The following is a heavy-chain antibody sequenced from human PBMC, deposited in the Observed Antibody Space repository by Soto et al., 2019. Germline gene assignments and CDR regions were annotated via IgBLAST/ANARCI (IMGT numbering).Heavy chain of an antibody. D-gene: IGHD6-19*01. V-gene: IGHV2-5*02. J-gene: IGHJ4*02. Sequence: QITLKESGPTLVKPTQTLAMTCTFSRLTPSSTRMAVGWIRQPPGKALEWLALIYWDDDKRYSPFLKSRLTITKDTSKNQVVLTMSNMDPVDSARYYCAHIVVAGLGYYFDYWGQGTLVTVSS. CDR3: AHIVVAGLGYYFDY. CDR2: IYWDDDK. CDR1: RLTPSSTRMA.